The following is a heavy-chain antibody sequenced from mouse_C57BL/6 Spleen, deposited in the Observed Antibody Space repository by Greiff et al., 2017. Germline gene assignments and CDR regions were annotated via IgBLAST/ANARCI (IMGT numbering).Heavy chain of an antibody. CDR3: ARWGRDY. V-gene: IGHV1-69*01. CDR2: IDPSDSYT. Sequence: VKLLQSGAELVMPGASVKLSCKASGYTFTSYWMHWVKQRPGQGLEWIGEIDPSDSYTNYNQKFKGKSTLTVDKSSSTAYMQLSSLTSEDSAVYYCARWGRDYWGQGTTLTVSS. CDR1: GYTFTSYW. D-gene: IGHD3-3*01. J-gene: IGHJ2*01.